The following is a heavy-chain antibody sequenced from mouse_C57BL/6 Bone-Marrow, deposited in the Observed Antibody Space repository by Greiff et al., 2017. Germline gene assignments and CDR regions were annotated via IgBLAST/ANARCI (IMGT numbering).Heavy chain of an antibody. CDR1: GFNIKDDY. V-gene: IGHV14-4*01. J-gene: IGHJ1*03. CDR2: IDPENGDT. D-gene: IGHD1-1*01. Sequence: EVKLQESGAELVRPGASVKLSCTASGFNIKDDYMHWVKQRPEQGLEWIGWIDPENGDTEYASKFQGKATITADTSSNTAYLQLSSLTSEDTAVYYCTTLLRPRYFDVWGTGTTVTVSS. CDR3: TTLLRPRYFDV.